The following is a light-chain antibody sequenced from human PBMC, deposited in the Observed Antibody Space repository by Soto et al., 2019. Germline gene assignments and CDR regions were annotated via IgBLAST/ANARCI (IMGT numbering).Light chain of an antibody. CDR2: EVR. V-gene: IGLV2-14*01. J-gene: IGLJ1*01. CDR3: SSYTTSTTYA. CDR1: TSDVGGYNS. Sequence: QSVLTQPASVSGSPGQSITVSCTGTTSDVGGYNSVSWYQHHPGKAPKLIIYEVRKRPSGISSRFSGSQSGNTASLSISGLQAEDEADYYCSSYTTSTTYAFGTGTKVTVL.